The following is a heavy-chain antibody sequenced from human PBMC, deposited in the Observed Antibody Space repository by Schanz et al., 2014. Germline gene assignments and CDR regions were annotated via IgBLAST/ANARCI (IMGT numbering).Heavy chain of an antibody. D-gene: IGHD2-2*02. V-gene: IGHV1-69*02. Sequence: QVQLVQSEAEVKKPGSSVKVSCKASGGTFSSYTISWVRQAPGQGLEWMGRIIPILGIANYAQNFQGRVTITADKSTSTAYMELTSLRSEDTAVYYCAGTYCSSTSCYTGYYYMDVWGKGTTVTFSS. CDR2: IIPILGIA. J-gene: IGHJ6*03. CDR1: GGTFSSYT. CDR3: AGTYCSSTSCYTGYYYMDV.